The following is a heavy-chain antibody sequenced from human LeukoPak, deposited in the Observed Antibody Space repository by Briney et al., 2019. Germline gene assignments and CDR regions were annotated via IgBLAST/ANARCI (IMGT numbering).Heavy chain of an antibody. V-gene: IGHV4-4*02. J-gene: IGHJ4*02. D-gene: IGHD4-23*01. CDR2: IYHSGST. Sequence: SGTLSLTCAVSGGSISSSNWWSWVRQPPGKGREWIGEIYHSGSTNYNPSLKSRVTISVDKSKNQFSLKLSSVTAADTAVYYCARSPYYGDNSNFDYWGQGTLVTVSS. CDR3: ARSPYYGDNSNFDY. CDR1: GGSISSSNW.